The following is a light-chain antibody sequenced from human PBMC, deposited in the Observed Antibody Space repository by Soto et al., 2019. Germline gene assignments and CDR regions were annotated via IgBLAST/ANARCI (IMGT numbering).Light chain of an antibody. CDR2: EVT. J-gene: IGLJ2*01. Sequence: QSVLTQPASVSGSPGQSITITYTGTSGDIGGYNYVSWYQQHPGKAPKLLISEVTNRPSGVSNRFSGSKSGNTASLTISGLQAEDEADYYCSSYTTTITPVVFGGGTKLTVL. CDR3: SSYTTTITPVV. CDR1: SGDIGGYNY. V-gene: IGLV2-14*01.